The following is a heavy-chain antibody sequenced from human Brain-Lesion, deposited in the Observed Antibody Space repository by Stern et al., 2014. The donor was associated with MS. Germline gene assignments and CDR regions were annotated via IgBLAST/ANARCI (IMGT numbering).Heavy chain of an antibody. V-gene: IGHV3-74*02. J-gene: IGHJ5*02. CDR2: INGDGSRT. CDR3: ARAHVDTWDWFDP. CDR1: GFTFSTYW. D-gene: IGHD5-18*01. Sequence: VQLVESGGDLVQPGGSLRLSWTASGFTFSTYWMHWVRQAPGQGLGWVSRINGDGSRTSYADTVKGRFTISRDNAKNTLYVQMNSLRVEDTAVYYCARAHVDTWDWFDPWGQGTLVTVSS.